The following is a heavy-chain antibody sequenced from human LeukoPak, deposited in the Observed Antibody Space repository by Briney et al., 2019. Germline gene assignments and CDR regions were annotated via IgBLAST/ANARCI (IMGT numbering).Heavy chain of an antibody. J-gene: IGHJ6*02. CDR3: ARHIVVVSANRHDYYYYGLDV. CDR2: ISDSGST. Sequence: PSETLSLTCAVYGGSFSGYYWSWIRQPPGKGLEWIGYISDSGSTKYNPSLKSRVTISGDTSKKQFSLKLSSVTAADTAVYYCARHIVVVSANRHDYYYYGLDVWGQGTTVTVSS. CDR1: GGSFSGYY. V-gene: IGHV4-59*08. D-gene: IGHD2-2*01.